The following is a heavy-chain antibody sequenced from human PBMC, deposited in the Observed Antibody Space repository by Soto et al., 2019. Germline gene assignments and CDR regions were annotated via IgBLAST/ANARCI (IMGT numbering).Heavy chain of an antibody. CDR2: INHSGST. J-gene: IGHJ6*02. CDR1: GGSFSGYY. D-gene: IGHD3-10*01. V-gene: IGHV4-34*01. CDR3: ARVSGIYYYGMAV. Sequence: PSETLSLTCAVYGGSFSGYYWNWIRQPPGKGLEWIGEINHSGSTNYNPSLKSRVTISVDTSKNQFSLKLSSVTAADTAVYYCARVSGIYYYGMAVWGQGTTVTVS.